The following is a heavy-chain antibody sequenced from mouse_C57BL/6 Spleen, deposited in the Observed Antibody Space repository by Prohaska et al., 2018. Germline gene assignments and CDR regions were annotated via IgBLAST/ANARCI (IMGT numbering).Heavy chain of an antibody. Sequence: EVKLEESGGGLVQPGGSMKLSCVASGFTFSNYWMNWVRQSPEKGLEWVAQIRLKYDNYATHYAELVKGRLTNSRDDSKSSVYLQMNNLMAEDTGIYYCTGPGRSLEDWGQGTTLTVSS. CDR2: IRLKYDNYAT. J-gene: IGHJ2*01. D-gene: IGHD1-1*01. V-gene: IGHV6-3*01. CDR3: TGPGRSLED. CDR1: GFTFSNYW.